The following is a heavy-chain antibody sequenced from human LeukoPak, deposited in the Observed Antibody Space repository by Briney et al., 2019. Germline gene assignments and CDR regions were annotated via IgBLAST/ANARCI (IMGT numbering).Heavy chain of an antibody. Sequence: SETLSLTCTVSGGSISSYYWSWIRQPAGKGLEWIGRIYTSGSTNYNPSLKSRVTMSVDTSKNQFSLKLSSVTAADTAVYYCAGYCSSTSCYRGEDYWGQGTLVTVSS. CDR2: IYTSGST. CDR1: GGSISSYY. CDR3: AGYCSSTSCYRGEDY. J-gene: IGHJ4*02. D-gene: IGHD2-2*01. V-gene: IGHV4-4*07.